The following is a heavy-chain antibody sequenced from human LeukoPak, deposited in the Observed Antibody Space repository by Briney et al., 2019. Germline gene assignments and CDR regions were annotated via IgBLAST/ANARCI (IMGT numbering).Heavy chain of an antibody. CDR3: AGYYYGSGMVY. Sequence: SETLSLTSAVYGGSFSGYYWSWIRQPPGKGREWIGEINHSGSTNYNPSLKSRVTISVDTSKNQFSLKLSSVTAADTAVYRCAGYYYGSGMVYWGQGTLVTVSS. CDR1: GGSFSGYY. CDR2: INHSGST. J-gene: IGHJ4*02. V-gene: IGHV4-34*01. D-gene: IGHD3-10*01.